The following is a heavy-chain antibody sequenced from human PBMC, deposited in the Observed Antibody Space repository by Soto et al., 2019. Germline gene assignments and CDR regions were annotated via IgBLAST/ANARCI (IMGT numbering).Heavy chain of an antibody. Sequence: GASVKVSCKASGYTFTSDGISWVRQAPGQGLEWMGWISAYNGNTNYAQKLQGRVTMTTDTATSTAYMELRSLRSDDTAVYFCASSSILSAFDIWGQGTMVTVSS. CDR1: GYTFTSDG. CDR2: ISAYNGNT. J-gene: IGHJ3*02. CDR3: ASSSILSAFDI. V-gene: IGHV1-18*01. D-gene: IGHD3-9*01.